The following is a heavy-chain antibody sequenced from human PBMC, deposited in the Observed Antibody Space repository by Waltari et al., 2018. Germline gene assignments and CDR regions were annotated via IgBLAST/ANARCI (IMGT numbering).Heavy chain of an antibody. CDR1: GGSFSGYY. J-gene: IGHJ5*02. D-gene: IGHD3-10*01. CDR2: INRSGST. CDR3: ARGLKLLWFGEPNGWFDP. Sequence: QVQLQQWGAGLLKPSETLSLTCAVYGGSFSGYYWSWIRQPPWKGLEWIGEINRSGSTNSNPSLKSRVTISVDTSKNQFSLKLSSVTAADTAVYYCARGLKLLWFGEPNGWFDPWGQGTLVTVSS. V-gene: IGHV4-34*01.